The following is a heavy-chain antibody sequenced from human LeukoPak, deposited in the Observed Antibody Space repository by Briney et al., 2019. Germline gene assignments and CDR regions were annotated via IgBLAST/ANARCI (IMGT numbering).Heavy chain of an antibody. CDR3: ATGTHYDLLPF. CDR1: GYSITELS. D-gene: IGHD3-9*01. CDR2: FDPGSGEI. Sequence: ASVKVSCKVSGYSITELSTHWVRQAPGKGLEWMGGFDPGSGEIIYEQKFQDGVTMTEDTSTDTAYMELGSLRSEDTALYYCATGTHYDLLPFWGQGTLVTVSS. V-gene: IGHV1-24*01. J-gene: IGHJ4*02.